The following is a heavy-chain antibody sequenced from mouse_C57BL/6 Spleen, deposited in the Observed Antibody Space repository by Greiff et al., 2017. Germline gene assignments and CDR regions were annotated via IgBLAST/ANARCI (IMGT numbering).Heavy chain of an antibody. CDR2: INPNNGGT. CDR3: ARSGYYKGYFDY. J-gene: IGHJ2*01. Sequence: VQLKESGPELVKPGASVKIPCKASGYTFTDYNMDWVKQSHGKSLEWIGDINPNNGGTIYNQKFKGKATLTVDKSSSTAYMELRSLTSEDTAVYYCARSGYYKGYFDYWGQGTTLTVSS. D-gene: IGHD3-1*01. V-gene: IGHV1-18*01. CDR1: GYTFTDYN.